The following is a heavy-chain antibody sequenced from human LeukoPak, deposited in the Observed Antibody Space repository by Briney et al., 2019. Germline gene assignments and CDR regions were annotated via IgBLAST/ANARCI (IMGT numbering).Heavy chain of an antibody. CDR2: IIPIFGTA. J-gene: IGHJ3*02. CDR1: GGTFSSYA. D-gene: IGHD6-6*01. V-gene: IGHV1-69*05. Sequence: SVKVSCKASGGTFSSYAISWVRQAPGQGLEWMGGIIPIFGTANYAQKFQGRVTITTDESTSTAYMELSSLRSEDTAVYYCARGRAARGGHDAFDIWGQGTMVTVSS. CDR3: ARGRAARGGHDAFDI.